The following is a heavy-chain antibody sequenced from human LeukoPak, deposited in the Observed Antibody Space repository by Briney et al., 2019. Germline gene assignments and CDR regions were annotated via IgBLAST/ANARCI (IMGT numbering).Heavy chain of an antibody. CDR1: KFTFKNYG. Sequence: GGSLRLSCAASKFTFKNYGMHWVRQASGKGLEWVGRIRSKANNYATAYAASVKGRFTISRDDSKNTAYLQMNSLKTEDTAVYYCTGDNFDSSVKFDYWGQGTLVTVSS. J-gene: IGHJ4*02. D-gene: IGHD3-22*01. V-gene: IGHV3-73*01. CDR2: IRSKANNYAT. CDR3: TGDNFDSSVKFDY.